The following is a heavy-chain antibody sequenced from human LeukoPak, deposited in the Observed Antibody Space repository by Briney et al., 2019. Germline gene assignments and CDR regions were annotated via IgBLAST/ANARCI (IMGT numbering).Heavy chain of an antibody. Sequence: QAGGSLRLSCAASGVTFSNYLMHWVRQAPGKGLEWVSRINPDGSSSNYADSVKGRFTMSRDNAKSMVYLQMDGLRAEDTAVFSCVRQAVSGDSGIAYWGRGVLVTVSS. J-gene: IGHJ4*02. D-gene: IGHD4-17*01. CDR2: INPDGSSS. CDR1: GVTFSNYL. V-gene: IGHV3-74*01. CDR3: VRQAVSGDSGIAY.